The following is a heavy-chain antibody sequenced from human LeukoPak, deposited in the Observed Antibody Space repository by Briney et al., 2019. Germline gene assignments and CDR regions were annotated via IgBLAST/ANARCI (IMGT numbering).Heavy chain of an antibody. Sequence: ASVNVSCQGSGYTFTCYYMHWVRQAPGQGLEWVGWINSNSGGTNYAQRLQGWVTMTRDTSISTAYMELSRLRSDDTDVYYCARARSNVLLWFGELSHGGWFDPWGQGTLVTVSS. J-gene: IGHJ5*02. CDR2: INSNSGGT. CDR3: ARARSNVLLWFGELSHGGWFDP. CDR1: GYTFTCYY. D-gene: IGHD3-10*01. V-gene: IGHV1-2*04.